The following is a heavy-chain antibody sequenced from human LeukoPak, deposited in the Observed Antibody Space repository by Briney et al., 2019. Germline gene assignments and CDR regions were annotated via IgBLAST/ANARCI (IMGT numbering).Heavy chain of an antibody. CDR3: AREDSSSWYVWFDP. CDR2: ISYSGST. CDR1: GGSISSYY. Sequence: SETLSLTCTVSGGSISSYYWSWIRQPPGKGLEGIGYISYSGSTNYNPSLKSRVTISVDTSRNQFSLKLSSVTAADTAVYYCAREDSSSWYVWFDPWGQGTLVTVSS. J-gene: IGHJ5*02. V-gene: IGHV4-59*01. D-gene: IGHD6-13*01.